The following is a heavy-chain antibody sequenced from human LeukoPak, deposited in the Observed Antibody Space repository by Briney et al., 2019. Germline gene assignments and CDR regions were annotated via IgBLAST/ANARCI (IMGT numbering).Heavy chain of an antibody. J-gene: IGHJ6*02. CDR2: IYYSGST. CDR1: GGSISSYY. D-gene: IGHD5-18*01. Sequence: PSETLSLTCTVSGGSISSYYWSWIRQPPGKGLEWIGYIYYSGSTNYNPSLKSQVTISVDTSKNQFSLKLSSVTAADTAVYYCARDGVTQTYGMDVWGQGTTVTVSS. CDR3: ARDGVTQTYGMDV. V-gene: IGHV4-59*01.